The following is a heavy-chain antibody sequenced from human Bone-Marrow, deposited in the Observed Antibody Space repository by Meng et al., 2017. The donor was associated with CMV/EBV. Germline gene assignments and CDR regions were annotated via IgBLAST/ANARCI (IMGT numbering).Heavy chain of an antibody. CDR3: ASREVRGKYYYYGMDV. J-gene: IGHJ6*02. CDR1: GFTFSSND. Sequence: GESLKISCAASGFTFSSNDMHWVRQTTGKGLEWVSAIGTAGDTYYPGSVKGRFTISRENAKNSFYLQMNSLRAGDTAVYYCASREVRGKYYYYGMDVWGQGTTVTVSS. V-gene: IGHV3-13*01. CDR2: IGTAGDT. D-gene: IGHD3-10*01.